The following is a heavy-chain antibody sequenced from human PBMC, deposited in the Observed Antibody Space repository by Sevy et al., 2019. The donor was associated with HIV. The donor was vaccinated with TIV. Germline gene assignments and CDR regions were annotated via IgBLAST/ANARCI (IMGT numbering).Heavy chain of an antibody. J-gene: IGHJ4*02. V-gene: IGHV5-51*01. CDR3: ARRFYDSTGYPQYFFDH. CDR1: GYRFTSYW. D-gene: IGHD3-22*01. Sequence: AEPLKISCRGSGYRFTSYWIAWVRQVPGKGLEWMGIIYPDDSDVRYSPSLQGQVTISVDKSINTAYLQWRSLEASDTAMYFCARRFYDSTGYPQYFFDHWGQGTLVTVSS. CDR2: IYPDDSDV.